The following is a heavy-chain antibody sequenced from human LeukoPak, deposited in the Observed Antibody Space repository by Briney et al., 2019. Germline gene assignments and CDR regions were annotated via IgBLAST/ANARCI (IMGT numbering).Heavy chain of an antibody. CDR2: IYTSGNT. CDR1: GASVGDYY. J-gene: IGHJ4*02. Sequence: SETLSLTCTVSGASVGDYYWRWIRQAAGKGLEWLGRIYTSGNTIYNPSLQSRVTISVDVSKNQFSLRLISMTAADTGIYYCAVDNRDFWGQGTLVTVSS. D-gene: IGHD2/OR15-2a*01. CDR3: AVDNRDF. V-gene: IGHV4-4*07.